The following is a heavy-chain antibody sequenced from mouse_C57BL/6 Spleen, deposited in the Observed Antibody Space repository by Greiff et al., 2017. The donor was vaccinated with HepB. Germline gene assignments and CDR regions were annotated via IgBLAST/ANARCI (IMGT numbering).Heavy chain of an antibody. CDR2: INPNNGGT. Sequence: EVQLQQSGPELVKPGASVKIPCKASGYTFTDYNMDWVKQSHGKSLEWIGDINPNNGGTNYNQKFKGKATLTVDKSSSTAYMELSSLTSEDTAVYYCARGDYHGYYAMDYWGQGTSVTVSS. D-gene: IGHD1-1*01. V-gene: IGHV1-18*01. CDR3: ARGDYHGYYAMDY. CDR1: GYTFTDYN. J-gene: IGHJ4*01.